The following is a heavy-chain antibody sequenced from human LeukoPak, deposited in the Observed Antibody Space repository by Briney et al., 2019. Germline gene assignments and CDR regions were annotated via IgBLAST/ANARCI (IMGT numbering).Heavy chain of an antibody. CDR3: ARDEVRYCTNGVCFLMDY. J-gene: IGHJ4*02. CDR2: ISYDGSNK. D-gene: IGHD2-8*01. CDR1: GFTFSSYA. Sequence: PGGSLRLSCAASGFTFSSYAMHWVRQAPGKGLEWVAVISYDGSNKYYADSVKGRFTISRDNSENTLYLQMNSLRAEDTAVYYCARDEVRYCTNGVCFLMDYWGQGTLVTVSS. V-gene: IGHV3-30*04.